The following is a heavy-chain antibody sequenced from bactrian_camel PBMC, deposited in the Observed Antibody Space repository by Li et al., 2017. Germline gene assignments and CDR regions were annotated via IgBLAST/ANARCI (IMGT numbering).Heavy chain of an antibody. D-gene: IGHD1*01. J-gene: IGHJ4*01. Sequence: DVQLVESGGGSVQVGGSLRLSCAASKYPYCSYEMSWYRQAPGKEREFVSGIDSNGKSTYADSVKGRFTISKDNANNLYLQMNSLKPDDTAMYYCARGRGGFCSTTWLAYFNYWGQGTQVTVS. CDR3: ARGRGGFCSTTWLAYFNY. CDR1: KYPYCSYE. CDR2: IDSNGKS. V-gene: IGHV3S10*01.